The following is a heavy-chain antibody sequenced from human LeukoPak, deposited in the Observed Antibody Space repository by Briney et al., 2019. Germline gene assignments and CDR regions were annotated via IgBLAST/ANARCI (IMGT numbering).Heavy chain of an antibody. J-gene: IGHJ4*02. CDR3: ARKGCFDNCYLFDY. Sequence: GASVKVSCKASGYTFSTYGINWVRQAPGQGLEWMGWINTNNGNTNYAQKFQGRVSMTRDTSTSTAYTELRSLGSDDTAVYYCARKGCFDNCYLFDYWGQGTLVTVSS. CDR1: GYTFSTYG. CDR2: INTNNGNT. D-gene: IGHD1-20*01. V-gene: IGHV1-18*01.